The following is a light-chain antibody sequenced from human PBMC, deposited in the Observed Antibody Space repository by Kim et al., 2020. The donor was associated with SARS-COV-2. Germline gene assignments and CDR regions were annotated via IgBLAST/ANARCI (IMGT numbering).Light chain of an antibody. CDR3: KSRASRGKVV. Sequence: SSELTQDPAVSVALGQTVRITCQGDSLRTYYATWYQQKSGQAPVLVFYGKDNRPSGIPDRFSGSSSGNTASLTITGAQAADEADYYCKSRASRGKVVFGGGTQLTVL. CDR2: GKD. J-gene: IGLJ2*01. V-gene: IGLV3-19*01. CDR1: SLRTYY.